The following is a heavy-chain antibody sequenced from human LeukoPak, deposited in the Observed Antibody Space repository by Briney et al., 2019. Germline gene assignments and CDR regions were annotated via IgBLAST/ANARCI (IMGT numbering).Heavy chain of an antibody. Sequence: EASVKVSCKASGGTFSSYTISWVRQAPGQGLEWMGRIIPILGIANYAQKFQGRATITADKSTSTAYMELSSLRSEDTAVYYCARDPSYYDTGGGYWGQGTLVTVSS. J-gene: IGHJ4*02. V-gene: IGHV1-69*04. CDR3: ARDPSYYDTGGGY. CDR2: IIPILGIA. D-gene: IGHD3-22*01. CDR1: GGTFSSYT.